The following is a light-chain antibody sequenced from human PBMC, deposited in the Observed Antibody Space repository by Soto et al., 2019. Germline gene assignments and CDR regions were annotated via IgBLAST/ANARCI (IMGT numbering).Light chain of an antibody. CDR1: QSVSNY. CDR3: HQDGGSPQT. J-gene: IGKJ1*01. CDR2: GAS. Sequence: EIVLTQSPGTLSLSPGERATLSCRASQSVSNYLAWYQRKPGQAPRLLIYGASSRATGIPDRFSGSGSGTDFTLAISRLEPEDGAVYYCHQDGGSPQTFGQGTKVEIK. V-gene: IGKV3-20*01.